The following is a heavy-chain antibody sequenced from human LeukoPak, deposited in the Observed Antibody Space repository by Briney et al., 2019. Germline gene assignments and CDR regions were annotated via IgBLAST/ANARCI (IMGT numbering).Heavy chain of an antibody. V-gene: IGHV3-7*01. Sequence: GGSLRLSCAASGFTFSIYAMSWVRQAPGKGPEWVAHIKQDASQEDHVDSVKGRFTISRDNAKNSLYLQMNSLRAEDTAVYYCARGVVYPTWSGPHWSDYWGQGTLVTVSS. CDR2: IKQDASQE. D-gene: IGHD3-3*01. CDR1: GFTFSIYA. J-gene: IGHJ4*02. CDR3: ARGVVYPTWSGPHWSDY.